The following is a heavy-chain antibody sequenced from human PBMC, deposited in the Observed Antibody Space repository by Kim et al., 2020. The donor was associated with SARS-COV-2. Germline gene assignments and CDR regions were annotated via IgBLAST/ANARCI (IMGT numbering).Heavy chain of an antibody. V-gene: IGHV1-2*02. Sequence: ASVKVSCKASGYTFTDYFIHWMRQAPGQGLECLGWINPNSGDTNYAQNFQGRVTMTRDTSITTAYMELSSLKSDDTAVYYFARVGPMILPTPFDYWGQGSLVTVSS. CDR2: INPNSGDT. CDR1: GYTFTDYF. J-gene: IGHJ4*02. CDR3: ARVGPMILPTPFDY. D-gene: IGHD3-22*01.